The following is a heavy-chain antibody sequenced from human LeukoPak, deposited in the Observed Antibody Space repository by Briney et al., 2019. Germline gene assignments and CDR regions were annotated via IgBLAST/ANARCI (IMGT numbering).Heavy chain of an antibody. J-gene: IGHJ4*02. CDR3: ARSYYYDYRQIDY. Sequence: SSETLSLTCTVSGDSISTSSYYWGWIRQPPGKGLEWLGSIYYSGSTYYNPSLKSRVTISVGTSKNQFSLNLYSVTAADTAVFYCARSYYYDYRQIDYWGQGTLVTVSS. CDR2: IYYSGST. V-gene: IGHV4-39*01. D-gene: IGHD3-22*01. CDR1: GDSISTSSYY.